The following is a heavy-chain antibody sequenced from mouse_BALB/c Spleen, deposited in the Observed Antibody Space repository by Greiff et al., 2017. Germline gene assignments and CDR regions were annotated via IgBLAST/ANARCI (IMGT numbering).Heavy chain of an antibody. CDR3: ARHSSSGYVLAY. Sequence: DVQLVESGGGLVKLGGSLKLSCAASGFTFSSYYMSWVRQTPEKRLELVAAINSNGGSTYYPDTVKGRFTISRDNAKNTLYLQMSSLKSEDTALYYCARHSSSGYVLAYWGQGTLVTVSA. CDR2: INSNGGST. D-gene: IGHD3-1*01. V-gene: IGHV5-6-2*01. CDR1: GFTFSSYY. J-gene: IGHJ3*01.